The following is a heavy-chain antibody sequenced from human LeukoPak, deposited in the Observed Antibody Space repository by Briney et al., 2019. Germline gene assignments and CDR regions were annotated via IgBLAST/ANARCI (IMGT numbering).Heavy chain of an antibody. J-gene: IGHJ4*02. CDR1: GGSFSGYY. Sequence: SETLSLTCAVYGGSFSGYYWSWIRQPPGKGLEWIGEINHSRSTNYNPSLKSRVTISVDTSKNQFSLKLSSVTAADTAVYYCAREVGGILTGFYFDYWGQGTLVTVSS. V-gene: IGHV4-34*01. D-gene: IGHD3-9*01. CDR3: AREVGGILTGFYFDY. CDR2: INHSRST.